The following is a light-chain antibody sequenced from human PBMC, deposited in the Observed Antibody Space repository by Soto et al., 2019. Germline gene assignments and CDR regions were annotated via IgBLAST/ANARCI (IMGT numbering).Light chain of an antibody. Sequence: MIQGPSTRGAWVGGRFTRTCRDCRNIRGRLAWFQQKPGKAPKLLIYDASSLESGVPQRFSGTRSRTEITHTIRRLQPPEPSTYYFHHHHSSWTVGQATTVDI. CDR2: DAS. CDR1: RNIRGR. J-gene: IGKJ1*01. V-gene: IGKV1-5*01. CDR3: HHHHSSWT.